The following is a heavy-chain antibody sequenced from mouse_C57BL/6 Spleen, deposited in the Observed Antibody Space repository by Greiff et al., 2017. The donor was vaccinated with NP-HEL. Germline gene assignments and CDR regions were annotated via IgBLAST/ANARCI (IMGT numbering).Heavy chain of an antibody. D-gene: IGHD2-14*01. V-gene: IGHV1-52*01. J-gene: IGHJ1*03. CDR2: IDPSDSET. CDR3: ARGRGNWYFDV. CDR1: GYTFTSYW. Sequence: VQLQQPGAELVRPGSSVKLSCKASGYTFTSYWLHWVKQRPIPGLEWIGNIDPSDSETHYNQKFKDKATLTVDKSSSTAYMQLSSLTSEDSAVYYCARGRGNWYFDVWGTGTTVTVSS.